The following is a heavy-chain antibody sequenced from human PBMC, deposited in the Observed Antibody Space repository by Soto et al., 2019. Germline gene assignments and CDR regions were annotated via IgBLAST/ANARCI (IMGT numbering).Heavy chain of an antibody. V-gene: IGHV4-34*01. Sequence: PSSTXSLTGSVYVWTFIGYYLILIRHSPEKGLELLGEISHTGGANYNPSLRSRVSLSVDASKNQFSLKMKSVTAAETAVYYCARVPCDTVTTGNWLESWGQGTLVNVYS. CDR2: ISHTGGA. D-gene: IGHD4-17*01. CDR1: VWTFIGYY. CDR3: ARVPCDTVTTGNWLES. J-gene: IGHJ5*01.